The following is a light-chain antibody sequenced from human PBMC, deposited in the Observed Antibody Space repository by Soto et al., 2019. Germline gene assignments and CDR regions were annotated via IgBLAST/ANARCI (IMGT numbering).Light chain of an antibody. CDR2: EVN. J-gene: IGLJ3*02. Sequence: QSALTQPASVSGSPGQSITISCTGTNSDVGSYDLVSWYQQHPGKAPKLMIFEVNKRPSGVSNRFSGSKSGNTASLTISGLQAVDESDYYCCSYAGGSTYVLFGGGTKLTVL. CDR1: NSDVGSYDL. CDR3: CSYAGGSTYVL. V-gene: IGLV2-23*02.